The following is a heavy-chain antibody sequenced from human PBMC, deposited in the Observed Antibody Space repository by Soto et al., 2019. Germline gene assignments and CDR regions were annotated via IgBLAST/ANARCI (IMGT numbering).Heavy chain of an antibody. V-gene: IGHV2-5*02. J-gene: IGHJ5*02. CDR2: VYWDADK. CDR1: GFSLSTSGVG. D-gene: IGHD6-13*01. CDR3: THIPPPAGTDTGFDP. Sequence: QITLKESGPTLVKPTQTLTLTCTFSGFSLSTSGVGVGWIRQPPGKALEWLALVYWDADKRYSPSLKPRLTITKDTSKNQVVLTMTNMDPVDTGTYSCTHIPPPAGTDTGFDPWGQGTLVTVSS.